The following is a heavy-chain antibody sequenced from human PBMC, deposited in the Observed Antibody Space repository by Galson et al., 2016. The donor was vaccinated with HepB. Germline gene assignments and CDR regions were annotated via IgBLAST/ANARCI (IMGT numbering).Heavy chain of an antibody. Sequence: SLRLSCAASGFTFSSYWMNWARQAPGKGLEWVANIKEDGSEKNYVDSLKGRFTISRDNAKNSLYLHMNNLRVEDTAVYYCAKSSGWDSDYWGQGTLVIVSS. V-gene: IGHV3-7*03. CDR3: AKSSGWDSDY. CDR2: IKEDGSEK. CDR1: GFTFSSYW. D-gene: IGHD6-19*01. J-gene: IGHJ4*02.